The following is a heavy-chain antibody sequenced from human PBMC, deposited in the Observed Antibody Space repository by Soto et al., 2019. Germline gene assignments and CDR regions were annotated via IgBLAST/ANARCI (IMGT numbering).Heavy chain of an antibody. CDR1: GDTFSSYA. CDR2: IIPIFGTA. V-gene: IGHV1-69*01. J-gene: IGHJ6*02. Sequence: QVHLVQSGAEVKKPGSSVKVSCKASGDTFSSYAISWGRQAPGQGLACMGGIIPIFGTANYAQKFQGRVTITAYETTSPAYMELSSLRSADTDVYYCARDRSGYRSRAAPMDVWGHGTTVTVSS. D-gene: IGHD3-22*01. CDR3: ARDRSGYRSRAAPMDV.